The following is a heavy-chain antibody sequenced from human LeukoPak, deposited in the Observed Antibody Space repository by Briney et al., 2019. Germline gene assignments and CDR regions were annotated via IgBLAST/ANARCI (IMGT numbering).Heavy chain of an antibody. CDR3: ARADRLDGGPYLVGP. CDR2: INPNSGGT. CDR1: GYSFTDYY. J-gene: IGHJ5*02. D-gene: IGHD3-16*01. V-gene: IGHV1-2*02. Sequence: ASVKVSCKTSGYSFTDYYMHWVRQAPGQGLEWMGWINPNSGGTSSAQKFQGRVTMTRDTSITTVYMEVSWLTSDDTAIYYCARADRLDGGPYLVGPWGQGTLVTVSS.